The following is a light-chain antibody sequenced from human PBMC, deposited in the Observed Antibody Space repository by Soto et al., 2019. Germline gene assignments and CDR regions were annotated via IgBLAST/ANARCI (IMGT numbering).Light chain of an antibody. V-gene: IGKV3-20*01. CDR2: GAS. CDR3: QQYGSSALT. J-gene: IGKJ4*01. CDR1: QSVSSSY. Sequence: ESVLTQSPVTLSLSPGERATLSCRASQSVSSSYFAWYQQKPGQAPRLLIYGASSRATGIPDRFSGSGSGTDCTLTISRLEPEDFAVYYCQQYGSSALTFGGGTKVELK.